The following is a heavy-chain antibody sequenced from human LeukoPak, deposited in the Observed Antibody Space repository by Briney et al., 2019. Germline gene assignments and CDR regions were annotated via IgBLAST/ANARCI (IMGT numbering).Heavy chain of an antibody. Sequence: GGSLRLSCAASGFTVSSNYMNGVRQAPGTGLEWVSPISSSSTYIYYADSVKGRFTISRDNAKNTLYLQMNSLRVEDTAVYYCARDGLPWRPDSGSYSWGQGTLVTVSS. CDR3: ARDGLPWRPDSGSYS. CDR2: ISSSSTYI. J-gene: IGHJ4*02. V-gene: IGHV3-21*01. D-gene: IGHD1-26*01. CDR1: GFTVSSNY.